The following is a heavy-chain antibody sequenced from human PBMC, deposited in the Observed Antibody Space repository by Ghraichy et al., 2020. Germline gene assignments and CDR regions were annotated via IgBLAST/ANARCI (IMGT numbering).Heavy chain of an antibody. D-gene: IGHD1-26*01. CDR2: ISWNSGSI. J-gene: IGHJ6*02. CDR1: GFTFDDYA. Sequence: GGSLRLSCAASGFTFDDYAMHWVRQAPGKGLEWVSGISWNSGSIGYADSVKGRFTISRDNAKNSLYLQMNSLRAEDTALYYCATDTESGSFRGGMDVWGQGTTVTVSS. V-gene: IGHV3-9*01. CDR3: ATDTESGSFRGGMDV.